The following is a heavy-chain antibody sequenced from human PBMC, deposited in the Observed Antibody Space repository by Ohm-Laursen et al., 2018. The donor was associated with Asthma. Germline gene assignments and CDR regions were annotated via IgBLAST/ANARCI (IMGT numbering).Heavy chain of an antibody. CDR2: ISDDGTQK. CDR1: GFTFSNFG. J-gene: IGHJ5*02. CDR3: AKDEGRVKNWFDP. Sequence: SLRLSCAAPGFTFSNFGMHWVRQAPGKGLEWVAVISDDGTQKYYGESVKGRFTISRDNSKSTMFLDMTSLRSEDTGLYFCAKDEGRVKNWFDPWGPGTRVNVSS. V-gene: IGHV3-30*18. D-gene: IGHD2/OR15-2a*01.